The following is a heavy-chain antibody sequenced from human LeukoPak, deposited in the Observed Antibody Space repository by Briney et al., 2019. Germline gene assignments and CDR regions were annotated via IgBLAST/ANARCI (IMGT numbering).Heavy chain of an antibody. CDR3: AGRRNDAFDI. CDR1: GFTFSSYG. J-gene: IGHJ3*02. V-gene: IGHV3-33*01. Sequence: GGSLRLSCAASGFTFSSYGMHWVRQAPGKGLEWVAVIWYDGSNKYYADSVRGRFTISRDNSKNTLYLQMNSLRAEDTAVYYCAGRRNDAFDIWGQGTMVTVSS. CDR2: IWYDGSNK.